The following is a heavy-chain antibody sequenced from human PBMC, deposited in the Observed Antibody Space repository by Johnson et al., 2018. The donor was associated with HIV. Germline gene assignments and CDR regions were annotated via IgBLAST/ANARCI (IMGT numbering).Heavy chain of an antibody. J-gene: IGHJ3*02. D-gene: IGHD3-16*01. V-gene: IGHV3-15*01. CDR1: GFTFSDAW. CDR3: ARGGKDHAFDI. Sequence: VQLVESGGGLVKPGGSLRVSCAASGFTFSDAWMSWVRQAPGKGLEWVGRIKSKTDGGPTDYAAPVKGRFTISRDNAKNSLYLQMNSLRAEDTAVYYCARGGKDHAFDIWGQGTMVTVSS. CDR2: IKSKTDGGPT.